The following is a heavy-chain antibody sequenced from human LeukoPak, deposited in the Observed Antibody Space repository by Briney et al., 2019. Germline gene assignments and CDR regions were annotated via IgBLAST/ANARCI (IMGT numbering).Heavy chain of an antibody. V-gene: IGHV3-9*01. D-gene: IGHD2-15*01. J-gene: IGHJ5*02. CDR3: VKDMCLGVGAATFDI. CDR2: ISWNGGIM. Sequence: GRSLRLSCVASGFSFNDHAMHWVRQAPGKGLEWVSGISWNGGIMDYADSLKGRFTISRDNAKNSLYLQMNSLRAEDTAFYYCVKDMCLGVGAATFDIWGQGILVTVSS. CDR1: GFSFNDHA.